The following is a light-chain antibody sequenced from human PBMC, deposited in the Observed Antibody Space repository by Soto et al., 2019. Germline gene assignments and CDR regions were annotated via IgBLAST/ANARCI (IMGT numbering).Light chain of an antibody. CDR1: QSFTSRS. J-gene: IGKJ4*01. CDR3: QPYNNWPLT. CDR2: DTS. V-gene: IGKV3-15*01. Sequence: EIVLTQSPGTLSLSPGERATLSCRASQSFTSRSLAWYQQKPGQAPRLLIYDTSTRATGVPTRFSGSRSGAEFTLTINSLQSEDFAVYYCQPYNNWPLTFGGGTKVDIK.